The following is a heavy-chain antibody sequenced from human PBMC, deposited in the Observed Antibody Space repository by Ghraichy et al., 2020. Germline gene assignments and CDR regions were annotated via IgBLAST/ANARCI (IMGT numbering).Heavy chain of an antibody. CDR1: GFTFSSYA. Sequence: GESLNISCAASGFTFSSYAMSWVRQAPGKGLEWVSTISGSGGSTYYADSVKGRFTISRDNSKNTLYLQMNSLRVEDTAVYYCAKDPSMIVVPSARMAPATNDYWGQGTLVTVSS. D-gene: IGHD3-22*01. J-gene: IGHJ4*02. CDR2: ISGSGGST. V-gene: IGHV3-23*01. CDR3: AKDPSMIVVPSARMAPATNDY.